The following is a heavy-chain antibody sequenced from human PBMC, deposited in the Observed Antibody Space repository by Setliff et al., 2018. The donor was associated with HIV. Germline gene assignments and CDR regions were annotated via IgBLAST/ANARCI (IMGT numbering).Heavy chain of an antibody. J-gene: IGHJ6*03. Sequence: GASVKVSCKASGYTFTSYDINWVRQATGQGLEWMGWMNPNSGNTGYAQKFQGRVTMTRNTSISTAYMELSSLRSEDTAVYYCARRGTGDYYYYYYMDVWGEGTRSPSP. D-gene: IGHD7-27*01. V-gene: IGHV1-8*01. CDR1: GYTFTSYD. CDR3: ARRGTGDYYYYYYMDV. CDR2: MNPNSGNT.